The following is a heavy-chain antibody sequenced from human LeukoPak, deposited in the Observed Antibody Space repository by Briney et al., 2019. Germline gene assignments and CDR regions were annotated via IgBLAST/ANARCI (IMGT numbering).Heavy chain of an antibody. Sequence: GGSLRLSCAASGFTFSNYAMNWVRQAPGKGLKWVSAISGSSGNTYYADSVKGRFTISRDNSKNTLYLQMNSLRAEGTALYYCAKPAKTDYADYWGQGTLVTVSS. CDR1: GFTFSNYA. D-gene: IGHD1-14*01. CDR3: AKPAKTDYADY. J-gene: IGHJ4*02. CDR2: ISGSSGNT. V-gene: IGHV3-23*01.